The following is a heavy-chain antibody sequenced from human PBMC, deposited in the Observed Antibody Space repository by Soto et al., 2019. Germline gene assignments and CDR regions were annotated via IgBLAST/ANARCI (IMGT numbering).Heavy chain of an antibody. Sequence: QVQLVQSGAEVKKPGASVKVSCKASGYTFTSYDIIWVRQATGQGLEWMGWMNPSTGNTDSAEKFQGRLTMTRNTSIITVYRELSSTGFADTAVHYCARGRIIVAGGFNPWGQGTLVTVST. CDR3: ARGRIIVAGGFNP. CDR2: MNPSTGNT. D-gene: IGHD6-19*01. V-gene: IGHV1-8*01. J-gene: IGHJ5*02. CDR1: GYTFTSYD.